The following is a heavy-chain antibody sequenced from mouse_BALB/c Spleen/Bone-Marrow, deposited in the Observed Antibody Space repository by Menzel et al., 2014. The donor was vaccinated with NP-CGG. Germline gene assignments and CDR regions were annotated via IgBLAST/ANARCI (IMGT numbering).Heavy chain of an antibody. CDR3: ARLGNDDAMDY. Sequence: EVKLMESGGGLVKPGGSLKLSCAASGFTFSSYYMSWVRQTPEKRLELVAAINSNGGSTYYPDTVKGRFTISRDNAKNTLYLQMSSLKSEDTALYYCARLGNDDAMDYWGQGTSVTVSS. CDR2: INSNGGST. J-gene: IGHJ4*01. V-gene: IGHV5-6-2*01. CDR1: GFTFSSYY. D-gene: IGHD2-12*01.